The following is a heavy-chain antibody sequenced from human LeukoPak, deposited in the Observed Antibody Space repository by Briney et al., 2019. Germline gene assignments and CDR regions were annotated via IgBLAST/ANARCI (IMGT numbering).Heavy chain of an antibody. CDR3: ARDGVVVVPAATHGYYYYYYMDV. J-gene: IGHJ6*03. CDR1: GFTFSSYW. V-gene: IGHV3-7*01. Sequence: GGSLRLSCAASGFTFSSYWMSWVRQAPGKGLEWVANIKQDESEKYYVDSVKGRFTISRDNAKNSLYLQMNGLRAEDTAVYYCARDGVVVVPAATHGYYYYYYMDVWGKGTTVTVSS. CDR2: IKQDESEK. D-gene: IGHD2-2*01.